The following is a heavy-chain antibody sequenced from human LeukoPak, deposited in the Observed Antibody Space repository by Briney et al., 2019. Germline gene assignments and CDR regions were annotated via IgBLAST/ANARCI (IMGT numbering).Heavy chain of an antibody. D-gene: IGHD3-10*01. CDR3: ARSYGSGSYSY. CDR2: ISSSGSTI. CDR1: GFTFSSYE. V-gene: IGHV3-48*03. Sequence: PGGSLRLSCAASGFTFSSYEMNWVRQAPGKGLEWVSYISSSGSTIYYADSVKGRFTISRDNAKNSLYLQMNSLRAEDTAVYYCARSYGSGSYSYWGQGTLVTVSS. J-gene: IGHJ4*02.